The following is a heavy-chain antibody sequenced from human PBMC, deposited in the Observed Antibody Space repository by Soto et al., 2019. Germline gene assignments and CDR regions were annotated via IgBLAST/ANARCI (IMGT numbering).Heavy chain of an antibody. V-gene: IGHV4-30-4*01. CDR2: ISSIGST. CDR1: GGSISSGDYS. D-gene: IGHD3-9*01. J-gene: IGHJ6*02. CDR3: ARGLVIRPYYYHGMDV. Sequence: QVQLQESGPGLVKPSQTLSLTCTVSGGSISSGDYSWSWIRQSPGKGLEWIGYISSIGSTYYNPSLKSRVSVSRDTSKNQFSLKLSSVTTTDTAVYYCARGLVIRPYYYHGMDVWGQGTTVTVSS.